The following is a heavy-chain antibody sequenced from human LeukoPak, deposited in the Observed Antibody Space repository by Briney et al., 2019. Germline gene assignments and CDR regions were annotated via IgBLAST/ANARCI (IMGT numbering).Heavy chain of an antibody. CDR2: ISSSSSYI. J-gene: IGHJ4*02. CDR3: ARDRQHRGDY. V-gene: IGHV3-21*01. Sequence: GGSLRLSCAASGFTFSSYSMDWVRQAPGKGLEWVSSISSSSSYIYYADSVKGRFTISRDNAKNSLYLQMNSLRAEDTAVYYCARDRQHRGDYWGQGTLVTVSS. CDR1: GFTFSSYS.